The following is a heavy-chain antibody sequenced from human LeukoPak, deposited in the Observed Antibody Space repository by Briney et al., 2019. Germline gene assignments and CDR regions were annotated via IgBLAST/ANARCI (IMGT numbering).Heavy chain of an antibody. Sequence: GGSLRLSCAASGFTFRDYTMNWVRQAPGKGLEWVSAINKGGSFMKHADSVKGRFIVSRDNAKNLLFLQMNSLRVEDTAVYYCAKVGTSVYFDYWGQGTLVTVSS. CDR2: INKGGSFM. D-gene: IGHD1-7*01. CDR3: AKVGTSVYFDY. J-gene: IGHJ4*02. V-gene: IGHV3-21*01. CDR1: GFTFRDYT.